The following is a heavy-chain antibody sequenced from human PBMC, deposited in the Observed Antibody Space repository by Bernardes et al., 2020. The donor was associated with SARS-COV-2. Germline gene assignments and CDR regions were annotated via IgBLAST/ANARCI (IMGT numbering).Heavy chain of an antibody. V-gene: IGHV3-74*01. CDR3: AREMPYRGVGATDY. CDR2: INSDGSST. D-gene: IGHD1-26*01. J-gene: IGHJ4*02. Sequence: WGSLRLSCAASGFTFSSYWMHWVRQAPGKGLVWVSRINSDGSSTIYADSVKGRFTISRDNAKNTLYLQMNSLRAEDTAVYYCAREMPYRGVGATDYWGQGTLVTVSS. CDR1: GFTFSSYW.